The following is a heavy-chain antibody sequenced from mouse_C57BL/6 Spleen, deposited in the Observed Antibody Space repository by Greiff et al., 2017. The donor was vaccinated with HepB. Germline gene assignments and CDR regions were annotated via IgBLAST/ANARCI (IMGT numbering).Heavy chain of an antibody. V-gene: IGHV1-64*01. D-gene: IGHD1-1*01. CDR1: GYTFTSYW. CDR2: IHPNSGST. Sequence: QVQLQQSGAELVKPGASVKLSCKASGYTFTSYWMHWVKQRPGQGLEWIGMIHPNSGSTNYNEKFKSKATLTVDKSSSTAYMQLSSLTSEDSAVYYCARGFIYYYGSSNAMDYWGQGTSVTVSS. CDR3: ARGFIYYYGSSNAMDY. J-gene: IGHJ4*01.